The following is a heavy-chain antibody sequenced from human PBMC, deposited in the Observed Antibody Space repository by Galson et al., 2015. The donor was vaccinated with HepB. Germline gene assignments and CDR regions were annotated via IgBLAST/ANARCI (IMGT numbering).Heavy chain of an antibody. Sequence: SVKVSCKASGYTFTSYYMHWVRQAPGQGLEWMGIINPSGGSTSYAQKFQGRVTMTRDTSTSTVYMELSSLRSEDTAVYYCARDSGIAVAEGWFDPWGQGTLVTVSS. CDR2: INPSGGST. J-gene: IGHJ5*02. D-gene: IGHD6-19*01. CDR1: GYTFTSYY. V-gene: IGHV1-46*01. CDR3: ARDSGIAVAEGWFDP.